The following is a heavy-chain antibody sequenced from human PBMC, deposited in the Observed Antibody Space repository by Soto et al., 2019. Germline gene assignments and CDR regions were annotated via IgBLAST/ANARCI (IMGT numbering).Heavy chain of an antibody. CDR1: GGSISSGGYY. V-gene: IGHV4-31*03. CDR2: IYYSGST. D-gene: IGHD4-17*01. CDR3: ARGPTVTAYYFDY. J-gene: IGHJ4*02. Sequence: QVQLQESGPGLVKPSQTLSLTCTVSGGSISSGGYYWSWIRQHPGKGLEWIGYIYYSGSTYYNPSLQSRVTLSVDTSKSQFSLKLSSVTAADTDVYYCARGPTVTAYYFDYWGQGNLVTVSS.